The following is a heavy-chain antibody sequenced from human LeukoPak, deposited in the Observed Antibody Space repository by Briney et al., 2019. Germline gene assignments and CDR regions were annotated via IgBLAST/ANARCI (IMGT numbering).Heavy chain of an antibody. V-gene: IGHV4-59*01. J-gene: IGHJ4*02. CDR3: ARWNNGGDY. D-gene: IGHD1/OR15-1a*01. Sequence: SETLSLTCSVSGGSISGYHWSSVRQPPGKGLQYIASIHYSGSANYNPSLRSRVTISVDTSKNQFSLNLISVTAADTAIYYCARWNNGGDYWGQGTLVTVSS. CDR1: GGSISGYH. CDR2: IHYSGSA.